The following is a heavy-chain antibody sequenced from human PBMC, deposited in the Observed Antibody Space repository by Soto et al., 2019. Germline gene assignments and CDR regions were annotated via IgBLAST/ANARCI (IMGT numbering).Heavy chain of an antibody. CDR3: ARYLRGYDCWFGP. J-gene: IGHJ5*02. CDR2: IWNDGNNK. CDR1: GFTFSAHG. V-gene: IGHV3-33*01. D-gene: IGHD5-12*01. Sequence: QVQVVESGGGVVQPGRSLRLSCAASGFTFSAHGMHWVRQAPGKGLEWLAIIWNDGNNKYYADSVKGRFTISRDNSKNTVYLQMNSLRAEDTAVYYCARYLRGYDCWFGPWGQGTLVTVSS.